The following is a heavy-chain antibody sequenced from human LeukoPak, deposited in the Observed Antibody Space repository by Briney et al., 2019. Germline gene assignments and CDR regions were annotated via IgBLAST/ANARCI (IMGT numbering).Heavy chain of an antibody. CDR3: ARDEEVLWAGSRDMDV. CDR1: GFTFSSYA. J-gene: IGHJ6*03. V-gene: IGHV3-30*01. D-gene: IGHD3-10*02. CDR2: ISYDGSNK. Sequence: GGSLRLSCAASGFTFSSYAMHWVRQAPGKGLEWVAVISYDGSNKYYADSVKGRFTISRDNSKNTLYLQMNSLRAEDTAVYYCARDEEVLWAGSRDMDVWAKGPRSPSP.